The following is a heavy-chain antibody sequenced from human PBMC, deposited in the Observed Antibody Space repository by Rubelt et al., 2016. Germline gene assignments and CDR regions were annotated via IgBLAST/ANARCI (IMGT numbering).Heavy chain of an antibody. CDR2: INPTTGDT. V-gene: IGHV1-2*06. J-gene: IGHJ4*02. CDR1: GYTFTDYY. Sequence: QVQLVQSGAEVQKPEASMKVSCKASGYTFTDYYMHWVRQAPGQGLEWVGRINPTTGDTNFEQKIQGRVTMHKDTSISTAYMELSRLRSDDTAVYYCAKTGARYYFDYWGQGTLVTVSA. CDR3: AKTGARYYFDY. D-gene: IGHD1-1*01.